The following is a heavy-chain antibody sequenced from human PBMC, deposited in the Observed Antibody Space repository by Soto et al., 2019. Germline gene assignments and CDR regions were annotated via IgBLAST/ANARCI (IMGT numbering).Heavy chain of an antibody. CDR1: GFTFSSYA. Sequence: EVQLLESGGGLVQPGGSLRLSCAASGFTFSSYAMSWVRQAPGKGLEWVSAISGSGGSTYYADSVKGRFTISRDNSKNSLYLQMNSLRAEDTAVYYCARDGPYSGSYNYWGQGTLVTVSS. CDR2: ISGSGGST. V-gene: IGHV3-23*01. D-gene: IGHD1-26*01. CDR3: ARDGPYSGSYNY. J-gene: IGHJ4*02.